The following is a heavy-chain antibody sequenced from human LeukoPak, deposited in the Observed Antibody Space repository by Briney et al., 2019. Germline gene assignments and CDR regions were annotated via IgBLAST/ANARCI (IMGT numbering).Heavy chain of an antibody. D-gene: IGHD4-23*01. CDR1: GFIFREYW. V-gene: IGHV3-7*01. CDR3: VRAGWELDY. CDR2: IKEDGSEK. J-gene: IGHJ4*02. Sequence: GVSLTLSCAASGFIFREYWMSWVRQAPGKGLQWVAHIKEDGSEKYYLDSVKGRFTIARDDAKNSLYLQMHSLRDEDTALYYCVRAGWELDYWGQGTPVTVSS.